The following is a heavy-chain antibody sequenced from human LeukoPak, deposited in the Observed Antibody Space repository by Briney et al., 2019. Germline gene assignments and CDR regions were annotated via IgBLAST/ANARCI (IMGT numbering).Heavy chain of an antibody. V-gene: IGHV2-70*11. J-gene: IGHJ4*02. CDR2: IDWDDDK. CDR1: GFSLSTSGMC. D-gene: IGHD3-22*01. CDR3: ARNYYDSSGYQFDY. Sequence: ESGPALVKPTQTLTLTCTFSGFSLSTSGMCVSWIRQPPGKALEWLARIDWDDDKYYSTSLKTRLTISKDTSKNQVVLTMTNMDPVDTATYYCARNYYDSSGYQFDYWGQGTLVTVSS.